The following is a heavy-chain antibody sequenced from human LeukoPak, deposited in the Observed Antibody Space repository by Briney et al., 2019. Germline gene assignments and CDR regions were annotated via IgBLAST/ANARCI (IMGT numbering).Heavy chain of an antibody. CDR1: GGPINNFY. V-gene: IGHV4-59*08. J-gene: IGHJ4*02. Sequence: SETLSLTCTVSGGPINNFYWSWVRQAPGKGLEWIGYIHFSGSTKYNPSLESRVSMSVDTFKNHFSARLTSVTAADAAVYYCARNVDTAMVNWGQGTLVTVSS. D-gene: IGHD5-18*01. CDR2: IHFSGST. CDR3: ARNVDTAMVN.